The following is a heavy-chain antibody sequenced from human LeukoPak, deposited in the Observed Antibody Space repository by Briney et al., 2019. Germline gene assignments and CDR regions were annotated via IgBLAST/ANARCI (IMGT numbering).Heavy chain of an antibody. CDR2: IKQDGSEK. Sequence: GGSLRLSCAASGFTFTSYWMTWVRQAPGKGLEWVANIKQDGSEKYYVDSLKGRFTISGDNAKNSLYLQMNSLRAEDTAVYYCARARVRIGGFDPWGQGTLVTVSS. CDR1: GFTFTSYW. V-gene: IGHV3-7*01. D-gene: IGHD3-3*01. J-gene: IGHJ5*02. CDR3: ARARVRIGGFDP.